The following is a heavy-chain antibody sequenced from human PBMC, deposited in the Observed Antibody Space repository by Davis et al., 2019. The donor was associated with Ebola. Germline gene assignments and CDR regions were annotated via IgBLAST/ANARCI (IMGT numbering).Heavy chain of an antibody. CDR1: GYSFTSFG. J-gene: IGHJ5*02. CDR3: ARGITMVRALDWFDP. V-gene: IGHV1-18*01. CDR2: ISADNGNT. D-gene: IGHD3-10*01. Sequence: ASVKVSCKASGYSFTSFGITWVRQAPGEGLEWMGWISADNGNTNYAQKLQGRVTMTTDTSTSTAYMELRSLRSDDTAVYYCARGITMVRALDWFDPWGQGTLVTVSS.